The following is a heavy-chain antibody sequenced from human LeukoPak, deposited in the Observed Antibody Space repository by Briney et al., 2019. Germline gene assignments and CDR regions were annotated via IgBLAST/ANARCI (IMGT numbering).Heavy chain of an antibody. CDR1: GYTFTSYW. CDR3: AVPVARLAYHTIDY. D-gene: IGHD3-3*01. J-gene: IGHJ4*02. Sequence: GESLKISCKSSGYTFTSYWIAWVRQMPGKGLEWMGIIYPGDSDTRYSPSFQGQVTISADKSISTAYLQWSSLKASDTAMYYCAVPVARLAYHTIDYWGQGTLVTVSS. V-gene: IGHV5-51*01. CDR2: IYPGDSDT.